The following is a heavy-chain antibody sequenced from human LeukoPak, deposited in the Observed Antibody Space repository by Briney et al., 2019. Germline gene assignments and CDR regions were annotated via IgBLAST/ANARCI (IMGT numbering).Heavy chain of an antibody. V-gene: IGHV4-59*01. D-gene: IGHD1-26*01. Sequence: SETLSLTCTVSDDSIFSYYWSWIRQPPGKGLEWIGYIYYSGSTNYNPSLKSRVTISIDTSKNQFSLKLSSVTAADTAVYYCARGASGTLYDAFDIWGQGTMVTVSS. J-gene: IGHJ3*02. CDR3: ARGASGTLYDAFDI. CDR1: DDSIFSYY. CDR2: IYYSGST.